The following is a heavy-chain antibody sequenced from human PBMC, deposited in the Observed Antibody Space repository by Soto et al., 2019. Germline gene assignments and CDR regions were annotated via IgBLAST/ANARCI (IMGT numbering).Heavy chain of an antibody. D-gene: IGHD3-16*01. CDR1: GFTFSSYA. J-gene: IGHJ4*02. CDR2: ISGSGYST. V-gene: IGHV3-23*01. CDR3: AKHSVGDMPPYDFDY. Sequence: EVQLLESGGGLVQPGGSLRLSCAASGFTFSSYAMSWVRQAPGKGLEWVSVISGSGYSTYYADSVKGRFTISRDNFKNTLYLQMNSLRAEDTAVYYCAKHSVGDMPPYDFDYWGQGTLVTVSS.